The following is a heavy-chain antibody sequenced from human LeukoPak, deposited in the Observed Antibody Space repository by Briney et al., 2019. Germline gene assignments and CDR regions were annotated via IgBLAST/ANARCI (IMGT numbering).Heavy chain of an antibody. J-gene: IGHJ3*02. CDR1: GYSISSGYY. Sequence: PSETLSLTCTVSGYSISSGYYWGWIRQPPGKGLEWIGSIYHSGSTYYNPSLKSRVTLSVDKSKDQFSLKLSSVTAADTAVYYCARGGTGAFDIWGQGTMVTVSS. CDR2: IYHSGST. D-gene: IGHD1-1*01. V-gene: IGHV4-38-2*02. CDR3: ARGGTGAFDI.